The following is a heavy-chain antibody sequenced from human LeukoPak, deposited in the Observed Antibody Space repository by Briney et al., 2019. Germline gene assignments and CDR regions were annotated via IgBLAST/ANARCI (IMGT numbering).Heavy chain of an antibody. CDR2: VSWNSGSI. Sequence: GGSLRLSCAASGFTFDDYAMHWVRQAPGKGLEWVSGVSWNSGSIGYADSVKGRFTISRDNAKNSLYLQMNSLRAEDTALYYCATFSGDFWSGYYNGYYFDYWGQGTLVTVSS. V-gene: IGHV3-9*01. CDR3: ATFSGDFWSGYYNGYYFDY. J-gene: IGHJ4*02. CDR1: GFTFDDYA. D-gene: IGHD3-3*01.